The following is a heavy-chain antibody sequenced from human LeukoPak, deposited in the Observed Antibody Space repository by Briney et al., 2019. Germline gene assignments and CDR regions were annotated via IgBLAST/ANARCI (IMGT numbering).Heavy chain of an antibody. V-gene: IGHV3-30*04. J-gene: IGHJ4*02. CDR1: GFTFSSYA. CDR3: ARDRSGWSLDY. Sequence: PGGSLRLSCAASGFTFSSYAMHWVRQAPGKGLEWVAVISYDGSNKYYADSVKGRFTISRDNSKNTLYLQMNSLRAEDTAVYYCARDRSGWSLDYWGQGTLVTVSS. D-gene: IGHD6-19*01. CDR2: ISYDGSNK.